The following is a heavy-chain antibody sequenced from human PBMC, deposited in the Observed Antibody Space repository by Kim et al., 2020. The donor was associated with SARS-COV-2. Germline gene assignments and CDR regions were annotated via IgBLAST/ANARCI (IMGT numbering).Heavy chain of an antibody. D-gene: IGHD3-22*01. CDR3: ARAFSYYYDSSGYYYYYYGMDV. CDR1: GGSIISYY. V-gene: IGHV4-4*07. J-gene: IGHJ6*02. Sequence: SETLSLTCTVSGGSIISYYWSWIRQPAGKGLEWIGRIYTSGSTNYNPSLKSRVTMSVDTSKNQFSLKLSSVTAADTAVYYCARAFSYYYDSSGYYYYYYGMDVWGQGTTVTVSS. CDR2: IYTSGST.